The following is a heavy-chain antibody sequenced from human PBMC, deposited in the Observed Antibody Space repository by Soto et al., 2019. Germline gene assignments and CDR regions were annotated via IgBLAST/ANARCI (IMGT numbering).Heavy chain of an antibody. CDR1: GGSISSYY. CDR2: IYYSGST. D-gene: IGHD2-15*01. CDR3: ARAVAVTNRWYDY. Sequence: SETLSLTCTVSGGSISSYYWSWIRQPPGKGLEWIGYIYYSGSTNYNPSLKSRVTISVDTSKNQFSLKLSSVTAADTAVYYCARAVAVTNRWYDYWGQGTVVTVSS. J-gene: IGHJ4*02. V-gene: IGHV4-59*01.